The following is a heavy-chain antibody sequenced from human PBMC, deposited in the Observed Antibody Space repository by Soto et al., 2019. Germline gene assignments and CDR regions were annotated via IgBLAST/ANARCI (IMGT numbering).Heavy chain of an antibody. CDR2: VYHTGRT. CDR1: GGSFKSGSYS. J-gene: IGHJ4*02. CDR3: ARDFAYFDS. D-gene: IGHD3-3*01. Sequence: SETLSLTCTVSGGSFKSGSYSWSWIRQPPGKGLEWIGYVYHTGRTSYNPSLKSRVSISMDMSKNQFSLNLDSVTAADTAVYFCARDFAYFDSWGQGTLVTVSS. V-gene: IGHV4-61*01.